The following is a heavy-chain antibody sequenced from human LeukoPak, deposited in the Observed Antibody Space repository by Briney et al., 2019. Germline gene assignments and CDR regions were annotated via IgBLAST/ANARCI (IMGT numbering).Heavy chain of an antibody. Sequence: GGSLRLSCAPSGLTFSGHWMHWVRPPPGKGLVWVSCINGDGSSTTYADAVKGRFTISRDNAKNSLYLQMNSLRAEDAAVYYCAKGAAGGGGVTNYYYYYMDVWGKGTTVTVSS. CDR2: INGDGSST. CDR3: AKGAAGGGGVTNYYYYYMDV. J-gene: IGHJ6*03. V-gene: IGHV3-74*01. CDR1: GLTFSGHW. D-gene: IGHD3-3*01.